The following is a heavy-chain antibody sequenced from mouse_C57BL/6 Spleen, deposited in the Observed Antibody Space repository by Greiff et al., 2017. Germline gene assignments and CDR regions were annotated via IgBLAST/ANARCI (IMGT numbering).Heavy chain of an antibody. J-gene: IGHJ4*01. D-gene: IGHD1-1*01. Sequence: QVQLQQSGAELVRPGASVKLSCKASGYTFTDYYINWVQQRPGQGLEWVARIYPGSGNTYYNETFKGKATLTAEKSSSTAYMQLSSLTSEDAAVYYCARTGDYYGSSGYYYAMDYWGQGTSVTVSS. CDR2: IYPGSGNT. V-gene: IGHV1-76*01. CDR3: ARTGDYYGSSGYYYAMDY. CDR1: GYTFTDYY.